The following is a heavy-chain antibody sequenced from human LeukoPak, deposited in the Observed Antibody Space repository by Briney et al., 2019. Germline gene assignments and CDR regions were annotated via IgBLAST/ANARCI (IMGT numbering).Heavy chain of an antibody. CDR3: ATEQQLAGRGFDY. CDR2: IYYSGST. D-gene: IGHD6-13*01. J-gene: IGHJ4*02. Sequence: SETLSLTCTVSGGSISSSSYYWSWIRQHPGKGLEWIGYIYYSGSTYYNPSLKSRVTISVDTSKNQFSLKLSSVTAADTAVYYCATEQQLAGRGFDYWGQGTLVTVPS. V-gene: IGHV4-31*03. CDR1: GGSISSSSYY.